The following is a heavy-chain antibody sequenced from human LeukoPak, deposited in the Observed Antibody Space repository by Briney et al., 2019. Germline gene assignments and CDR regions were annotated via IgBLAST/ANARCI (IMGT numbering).Heavy chain of an antibody. V-gene: IGHV4-59*01. D-gene: IGHD3-22*01. Sequence: SETLSLTCIVSGGSISNYYWSWIRQSPGTGLEGIGFIYYSGTTNYNPSLKSRVTISVDTSKNHFSLKLSSVTAADTAVYYCARSSVPYYYYNYSMDVWGNGTTVTVSS. J-gene: IGHJ6*03. CDR3: ARSSVPYYYYNYSMDV. CDR2: IYYSGTT. CDR1: GGSISNYY.